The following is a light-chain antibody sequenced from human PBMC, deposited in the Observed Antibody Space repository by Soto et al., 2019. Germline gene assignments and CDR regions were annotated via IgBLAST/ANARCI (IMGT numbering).Light chain of an antibody. CDR2: EVS. J-gene: IGLJ1*01. V-gene: IGLV2-14*02. Sequence: QSALTQPASVSGSPGQSITISCTGTSTDIGSHYLVSWYQQHPGKVPKLIIYEVSNRPSGVSNRFSGSKSGNTASLTISGLQTEDEADYYCSSYTSGSTYVFGTGTKLTVL. CDR3: SSYTSGSTYV. CDR1: STDIGSHYL.